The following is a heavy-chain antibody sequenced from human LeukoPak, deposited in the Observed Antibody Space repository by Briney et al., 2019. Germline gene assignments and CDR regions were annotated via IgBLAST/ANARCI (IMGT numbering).Heavy chain of an antibody. CDR3: ARAGDIVMVVAARIGFDP. J-gene: IGHJ5*02. CDR1: GYTFTGYY. Sequence: ASVKVSCKASGYTFTGYYMHWVRQAPGQGLEWMGWNNPSSGGTNYAQKFQGRVTMTRDTSISTAYMELSRLRSDDTAVYYCARAGDIVMVVAARIGFDPWGQGTLVTVSS. V-gene: IGHV1-2*02. D-gene: IGHD2-15*01. CDR2: NNPSSGGT.